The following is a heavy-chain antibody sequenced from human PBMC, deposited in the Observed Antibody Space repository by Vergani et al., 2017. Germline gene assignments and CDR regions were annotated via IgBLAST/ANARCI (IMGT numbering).Heavy chain of an antibody. D-gene: IGHD2/OR15-2a*01. V-gene: IGHV4-34*01. CDR3: ARANRNRRGTYYYYYMDV. J-gene: IGHJ6*03. CDR2: INHSGST. CDR1: GGSFSGYY. Sequence: QVQLQQWGAGLLKPSETLSLTCAVYGGSFSGYYCSWIRQPPGKGLEWIGEINHSGSTNYNPSLKSRVTISVDTSKNQFSLKLSSVTAADTAVYYCARANRNRRGTYYYYYMDVWGKGTTVTVSS.